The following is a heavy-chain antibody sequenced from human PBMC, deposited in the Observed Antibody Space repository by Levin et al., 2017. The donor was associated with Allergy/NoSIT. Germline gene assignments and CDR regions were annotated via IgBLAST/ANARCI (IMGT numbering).Heavy chain of an antibody. D-gene: IGHD6-6*01. J-gene: IGHJ4*02. CDR2: ISGYNGNT. CDR3: ARDYKYGSSAGPGY. Sequence: GESLKISCKTSGYNFPSYGINWVRQAPGQGLEWMGWISGYNGNTNYAQTFQGRVTLTTDTSTTTVYMELRGLRSDDTAVYYCARDYKYGSSAGPGYWGQGSLVTVSS. CDR1: GYNFPSYG. V-gene: IGHV1-18*01.